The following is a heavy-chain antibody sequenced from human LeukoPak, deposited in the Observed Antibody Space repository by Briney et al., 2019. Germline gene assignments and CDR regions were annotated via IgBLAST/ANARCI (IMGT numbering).Heavy chain of an antibody. CDR3: AKDGARSGYYYVGTYYFDY. CDR2: IKSDGSTT. V-gene: IGHV3-74*01. CDR1: GFTFSSYW. D-gene: IGHD3-22*01. Sequence: GGSLRLSCAASGFTFSSYWMHWVRQVPGKGLVWVSRIKSDGSTTTYADSVKGRFTISRDNSKNTLYLQMNSLRAEDTAVYYCAKDGARSGYYYVGTYYFDYWGQGTLVTVSS. J-gene: IGHJ4*02.